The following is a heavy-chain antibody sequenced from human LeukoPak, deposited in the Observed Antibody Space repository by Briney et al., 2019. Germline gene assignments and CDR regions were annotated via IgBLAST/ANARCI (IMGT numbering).Heavy chain of an antibody. Sequence: GGSLRLSCAASGFTFSSYAMSWVRQAPGKGLEWVSAISGSGGSTYYADSVKGRFTISRDNSKNTPYLQMNSLRAEDTAVYYCAKGISRAAAGTGYFDYWGQGTLVTVSS. D-gene: IGHD6-13*01. CDR2: ISGSGGST. CDR3: AKGISRAAAGTGYFDY. CDR1: GFTFSSYA. J-gene: IGHJ4*02. V-gene: IGHV3-23*01.